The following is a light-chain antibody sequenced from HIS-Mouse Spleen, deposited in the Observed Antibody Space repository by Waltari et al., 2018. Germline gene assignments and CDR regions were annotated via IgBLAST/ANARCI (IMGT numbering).Light chain of an antibody. Sequence: QSALTQPRSVSGSPGQSVTISCTGTSSDVGGSTYVPWYQQPPGKAPKLMIYDVSKRPSGVPDRFSGSKSGNTASLTISGLQAEDEADYYCCSYAGSYSWVFGGGTKLTVL. CDR1: SSDVGGSTY. CDR2: DVS. J-gene: IGLJ3*02. V-gene: IGLV2-11*01. CDR3: CSYAGSYSWV.